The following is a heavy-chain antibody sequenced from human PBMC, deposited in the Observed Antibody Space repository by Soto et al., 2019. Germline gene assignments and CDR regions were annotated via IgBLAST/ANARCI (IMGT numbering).Heavy chain of an antibody. V-gene: IGHV1-2*04. CDR3: ARESGGATATLDYYYFYMDV. Sequence: QVQLVQSGAEVKKPGASVTVSCRSSGDTFTDYYMHWVRQAPGQGLEWMGWINPNSGVTKYAQKFQGWVTMTRDTSIRTVYMQLSRLRSDDTAVYYCARESGGATATLDYYYFYMDVWAQGPRSPSP. CDR1: GDTFTDYY. D-gene: IGHD5-12*01. J-gene: IGHJ6*03. CDR2: INPNSGVT.